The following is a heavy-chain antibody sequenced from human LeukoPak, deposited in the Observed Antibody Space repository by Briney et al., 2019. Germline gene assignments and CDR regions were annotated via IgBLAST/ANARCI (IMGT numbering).Heavy chain of an antibody. CDR2: ISWISGII. Sequence: SLRLSCAPSGFSLDDYAMHWVRHAPGGGLEWVSGISWISGIIGDADTVMGRFTISRDNCKKALYLQMNSLRAEDTGWYYCAKACGYGAGITLYDYWGQGALVTVSS. CDR1: GFSLDDYA. CDR3: AKACGYGAGITLYDY. D-gene: IGHD3-10*01. J-gene: IGHJ4*02. V-gene: IGHV3-9*01.